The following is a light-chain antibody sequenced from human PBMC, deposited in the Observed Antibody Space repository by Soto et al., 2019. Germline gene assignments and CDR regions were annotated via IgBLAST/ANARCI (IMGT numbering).Light chain of an antibody. CDR2: EVN. V-gene: IGLV2-23*02. CDR3: CSYAGSTTWV. Sequence: QSVLTQPASVSGSPGQSITISCTGTSSDVGSYNFVSWYQQHPGKAPKLMIYEVNKRPSGISNRFSGSKSGDTASLTISGLQAEDEADYYCCSYAGSTTWVFGGGTKLTVL. J-gene: IGLJ3*02. CDR1: SSDVGSYNF.